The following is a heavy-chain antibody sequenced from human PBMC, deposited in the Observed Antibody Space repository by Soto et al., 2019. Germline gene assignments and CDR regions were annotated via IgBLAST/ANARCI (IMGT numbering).Heavy chain of an antibody. CDR1: GFTFSTYN. V-gene: IGHV3-48*02. CDR2: MSNTGRTI. D-gene: IGHD3-3*02. CDR3: GRDGIRGDDMDV. J-gene: IGHJ6*02. Sequence: EVQVVESGGGLVQPGGSLRLSCEGSGFTFSTYNMDWVRQAPGKGLEWVSYMSNTGRTIFYADSVRGRFTISRDNAKNAMFLQMNILRDEDTAVYYCGRDGIRGDDMDVWGQGTTVTVTS.